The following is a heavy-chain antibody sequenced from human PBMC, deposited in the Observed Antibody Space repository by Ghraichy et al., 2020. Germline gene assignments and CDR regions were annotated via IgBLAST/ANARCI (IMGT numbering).Heavy chain of an antibody. J-gene: IGHJ4*02. D-gene: IGHD1-26*01. Sequence: SQTLSLTCAISGDSVSSNNAAWAWIRRSPSRGLEWLGRTYYRSQWYNEYAVSVKSRIIINPDTSKNQFSLQLNSVTPEDTAVYYFGRSTRGAIDCWGQGTLVTVSS. CDR3: GRSTRGAIDC. V-gene: IGHV6-1*01. CDR2: TYYRSQWYN. CDR1: GDSVSSNNAA.